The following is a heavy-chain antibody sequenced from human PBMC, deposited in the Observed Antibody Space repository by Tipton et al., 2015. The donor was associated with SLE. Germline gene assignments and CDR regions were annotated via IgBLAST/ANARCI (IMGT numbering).Heavy chain of an antibody. V-gene: IGHV4-39*07. Sequence: TLSLTCTVSGGSISSSSYYWSWIRQPPGKGLEWIGEINHSGSTNYNPSLKSRLTISVDTSKNQFSLKLNSVTAADTAVYYCVGSGTKDYWGQGTLVTVSS. J-gene: IGHJ4*02. CDR2: INHSGST. CDR1: GGSISSSSYY. CDR3: VGSGTKDY. D-gene: IGHD6-19*01.